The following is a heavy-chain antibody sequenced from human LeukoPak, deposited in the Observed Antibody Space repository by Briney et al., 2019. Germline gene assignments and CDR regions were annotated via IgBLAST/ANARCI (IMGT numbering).Heavy chain of an antibody. Sequence: GGSLRLSCAASEFDFSNAAMNWVRRSPGKGLEWVSFLSPTGGTTYYADSVKGRFVISRDNAKNKLWLQMDSLSVDDTALYFCAKASRRWQHFDSWGEGTLVTVST. V-gene: IGHV3-23*01. D-gene: IGHD5-24*01. CDR2: LSPTGGTT. J-gene: IGHJ4*02. CDR3: AKASRRWQHFDS. CDR1: EFDFSNAA.